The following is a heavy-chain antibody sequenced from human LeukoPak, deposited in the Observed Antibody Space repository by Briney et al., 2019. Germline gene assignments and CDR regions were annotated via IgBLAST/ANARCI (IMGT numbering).Heavy chain of an antibody. CDR2: ISYDGSNK. J-gene: IGHJ3*02. V-gene: IGHV3-30*18. CDR1: GFTFSSYG. Sequence: SGGSLRLSCAASGFTFSSYGMHWVRQAPGKGLEWVAVISYDGSNKYYADSVKGRFTISRDNSKNTLYLQMNSLRAEDTAVYYCAKGRDGYKDAFDIWGQGTMVTVSS. CDR3: AKGRDGYKDAFDI. D-gene: IGHD5-24*01.